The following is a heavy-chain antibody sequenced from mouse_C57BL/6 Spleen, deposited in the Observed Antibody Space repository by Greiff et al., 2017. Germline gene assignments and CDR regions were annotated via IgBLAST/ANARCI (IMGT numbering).Heavy chain of an antibody. D-gene: IGHD1-1*01. J-gene: IGHJ4*01. CDR3: AKNTGTTVVADAMDY. CDR2: IWRGGST. CDR1: GFSLTSYG. V-gene: IGHV2-5*01. Sequence: VNLVESGPGLVQPSQSLSITCTVSGFSLTSYGVHWVRQSPGKGLEWLGVIWRGGSTDYNAAFMSRLSITKDNSKSQVFFKMNSLQADYTAIYYCAKNTGTTVVADAMDYWGQGTSGTVSS.